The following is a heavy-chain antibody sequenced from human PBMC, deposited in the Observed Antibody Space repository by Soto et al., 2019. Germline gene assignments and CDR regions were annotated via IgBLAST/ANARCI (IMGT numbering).Heavy chain of an antibody. CDR1: GFTFSSYA. CDR2: ISGSGGST. CDR3: ATLGGVTFDDAFDI. Sequence: GGSLRLSCAASGFTFSSYAMSWVRQAPGKGMEWVSAISGSGGSTYYADSVKGRFTISRDNSKNTLYLQMNSLRAEDTVVYYCATLGGVTFDDAFDIWGQGTMVTVSS. J-gene: IGHJ3*02. V-gene: IGHV3-23*01. D-gene: IGHD2-21*02.